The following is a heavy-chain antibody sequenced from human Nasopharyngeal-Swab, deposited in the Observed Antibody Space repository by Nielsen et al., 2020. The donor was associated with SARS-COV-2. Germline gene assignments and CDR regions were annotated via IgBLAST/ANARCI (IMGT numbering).Heavy chain of an antibody. V-gene: IGHV3-23*01. J-gene: IGHJ4*02. CDR3: AKWGHYYDSSGYYPLDY. Sequence: GGSLRLSSAASRFTFSSYAMSWVRQAPGKGLEWVSAISGSGGSTYYADSVKGRFTISRDNSKNTLYMQMNSLRAEDTDVYYCAKWGHYYDSSGYYPLDYWGQGTLVTVSS. CDR2: ISGSGGST. CDR1: RFTFSSYA. D-gene: IGHD3-22*01.